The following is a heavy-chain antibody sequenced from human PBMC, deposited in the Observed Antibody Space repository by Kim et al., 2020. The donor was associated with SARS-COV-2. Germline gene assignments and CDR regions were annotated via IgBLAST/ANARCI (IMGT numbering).Heavy chain of an antibody. CDR2: GVDK. V-gene: IGHV3-7*01. Sequence: GVDKYYGDALKGPFTISRDTAKNSLYLQMNSLRAEDTAVYSCGRDYSDWGQGTLVTVSS. J-gene: IGHJ4*02. CDR3: GRDYSD. D-gene: IGHD6-13*01.